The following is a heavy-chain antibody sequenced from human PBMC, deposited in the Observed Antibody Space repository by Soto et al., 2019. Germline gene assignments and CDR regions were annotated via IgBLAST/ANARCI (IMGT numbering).Heavy chain of an antibody. CDR3: AGSRGIVGADYYYYGMDV. Sequence: GESLKISCKGSGYSFTSYWISWVRQMPGKGLEWMGRIDPSDSYTNYSPSFQGHVTISADKSISTAYLQWSSLKASDTAMYYCAGSRGIVGADYYYYGMDVWGQGTTVTVSS. CDR2: IDPSDSYT. CDR1: GYSFTSYW. D-gene: IGHD1-26*01. V-gene: IGHV5-10-1*01. J-gene: IGHJ6*02.